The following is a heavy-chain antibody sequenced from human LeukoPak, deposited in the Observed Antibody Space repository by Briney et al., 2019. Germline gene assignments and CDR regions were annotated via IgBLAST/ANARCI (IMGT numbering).Heavy chain of an antibody. V-gene: IGHV4-30-4*08. J-gene: IGHJ6*03. CDR2: IYYSGST. D-gene: IGHD2-2*02. Sequence: PSETLSLTCTVSGGSISSGDYYWSWIRQPPGKGLEWIGYIYYSGSTYYNPSLKSRVTISVDTSKNQFSLKLSSVTAADTAVYYCARGGGPRYCSSTSCYTGITFKGYYYYMDVWGKGTTVTVSS. CDR3: ARGGGPRYCSSTSCYTGITFKGYYYYMDV. CDR1: GGSISSGDYY.